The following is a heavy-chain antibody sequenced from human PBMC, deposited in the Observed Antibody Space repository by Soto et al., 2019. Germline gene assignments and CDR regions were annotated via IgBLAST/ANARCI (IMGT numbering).Heavy chain of an antibody. CDR2: IWYDGSNK. CDR3: ARERGSYVETAKVIYYYYGMDV. CDR1: GFTCSSYG. D-gene: IGHD5-18*01. J-gene: IGHJ6*02. Sequence: QVQLVESGGGVVQPGRSLRLSCAASGFTCSSYGMHWVRQAPGKGLEWVAVIWYDGSNKYYADSVKGRFTISRDNSKNTLYLQMNSLRAEDTAVYYCARERGSYVETAKVIYYYYGMDVWGQGTTVTVSS. V-gene: IGHV3-33*01.